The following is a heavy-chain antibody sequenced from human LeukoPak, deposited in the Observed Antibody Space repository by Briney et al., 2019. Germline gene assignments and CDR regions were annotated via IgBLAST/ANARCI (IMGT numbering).Heavy chain of an antibody. V-gene: IGHV3-11*01. CDR3: AKPGGDVVVTAINYYGMDV. J-gene: IGHJ6*02. CDR1: GFTFSDYY. CDR2: ISSSGNTI. Sequence: PGGSLRLSCAASGFTFSDYYMSWIRQAPGKGLEWVSYISSSGNTIYYADSVKGRFTISRDNAKNSLYLQMNSLRAEDTAVYYCAKPGGDVVVTAINYYGMDVWGQGTTVTVSS. D-gene: IGHD2-21*02.